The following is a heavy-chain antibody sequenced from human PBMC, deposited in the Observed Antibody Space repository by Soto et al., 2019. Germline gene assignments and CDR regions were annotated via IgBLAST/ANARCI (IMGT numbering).Heavy chain of an antibody. CDR3: TRRAPEPSDY. J-gene: IGHJ4*02. CDR2: MNPEETTT. Sequence: GGSVRLSCAASGFRFSRFWMHLVRQAPGKGLVWVSRMNPEETTTNYADSVRGRFTISRDNARNTLYLQMNSLSAEDTAVYYCTRRAPEPSDYSGQGTRVTVSS. D-gene: IGHD1-26*01. V-gene: IGHV3-74*01. CDR1: GFRFSRFW.